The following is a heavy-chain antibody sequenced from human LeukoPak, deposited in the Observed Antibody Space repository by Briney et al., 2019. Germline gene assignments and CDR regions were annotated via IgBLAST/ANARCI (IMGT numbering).Heavy chain of an antibody. CDR3: ARRDKYCSSTSCYAIGFDP. CDR2: INPSGGST. Sequence: ASVKLSCTASGYTFTSYYMHWVRQAPGQGIELMGIINPSGGSTSYAQKFQGRVTMTRDTSTSTVYMELSSLRSEDTAVYYCARRDKYCSSTSCYAIGFDPWGQGTLVTVSS. D-gene: IGHD2-2*01. CDR1: GYTFTSYY. J-gene: IGHJ5*02. V-gene: IGHV1-46*01.